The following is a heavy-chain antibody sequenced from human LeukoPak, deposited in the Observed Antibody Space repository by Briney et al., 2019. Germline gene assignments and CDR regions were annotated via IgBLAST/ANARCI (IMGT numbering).Heavy chain of an antibody. J-gene: IGHJ4*02. V-gene: IGHV1-69*06. CDR1: GGTFSSYA. CDR3: ATAVGPPKSSIVGATTFDY. Sequence: SVKVSCKASGGTFSSYAISWVRQAPGQGLEWMGGIIPIFGTANYAQKFQGRVTMTEDTSTDTAYMELSSLRSEDTAVYYCATAVGPPKSSIVGATTFDYWGQGTLVTVSS. CDR2: IIPIFGTA. D-gene: IGHD1-26*01.